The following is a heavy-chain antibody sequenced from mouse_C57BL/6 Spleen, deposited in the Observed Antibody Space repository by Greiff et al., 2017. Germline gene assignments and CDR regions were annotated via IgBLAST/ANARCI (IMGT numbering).Heavy chain of an antibody. D-gene: IGHD1-1*01. CDR3: ARPVYYGSPWFAY. V-gene: IGHV1-53*01. J-gene: IGHJ3*01. CDR2: INPSNGGT. CDR1: GYTFTSYW. Sequence: QVQLQQPGTELVKPGASVKLSCKASGYTFTSYWMHWVKQRPGPGLEWIGNINPSNGGTNYHEQFKSKATLTVDKPSSTAYMQLSSLTSEDSAVYYCARPVYYGSPWFAYWGQGTLVTVSA.